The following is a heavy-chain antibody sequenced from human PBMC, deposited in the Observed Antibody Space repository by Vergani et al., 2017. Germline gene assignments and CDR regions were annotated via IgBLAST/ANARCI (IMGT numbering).Heavy chain of an antibody. D-gene: IGHD3-9*01. CDR3: AASLTGAFDI. CDR1: GGSISSGSYY. J-gene: IGHJ3*02. Sequence: QLQLQESGPGLVKPSQTLSLTCTVSGGSISSGSYYWSWIRQPAGKGLEWIGRIYTSGSTNYNPSLKSRVTISVDTSKNQFSLKLSSVTAADTAVYYCAASLTGAFDIWGQGTMVTVSS. V-gene: IGHV4-61*02. CDR2: IYTSGST.